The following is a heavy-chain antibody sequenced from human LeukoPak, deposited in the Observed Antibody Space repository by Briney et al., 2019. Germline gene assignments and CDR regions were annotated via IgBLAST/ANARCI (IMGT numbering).Heavy chain of an antibody. J-gene: IGHJ3*01. V-gene: IGHV3-23*01. CDR3: AKSRSGSSYDGLDA. CDR1: GFTFNSYA. D-gene: IGHD6-25*01. Sequence: GGSLRLSCAASGFTFNSYAVSWVRQTPGKGLEWVSTLSPGGGGIYYADSAKGRFAISRDNSKNTLYLQMNSLRVEDTAVYFCAKSRSGSSYDGLDAWGQGTMVTVSS. CDR2: LSPGGGGI.